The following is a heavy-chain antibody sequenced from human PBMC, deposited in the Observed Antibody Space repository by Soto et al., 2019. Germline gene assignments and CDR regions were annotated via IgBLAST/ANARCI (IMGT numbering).Heavy chain of an antibody. D-gene: IGHD3-9*01. Sequence: VQLVESGGGLVKPGGSLRLSCAASGFTFRSYTMNWVRQAPGKGLEWVSFISSESTFIDYADSMKGRVTISRDNAKNSLHLQMNSLRAEDTAVYYCARRTLTGSPTFDYWGQGIVVIVSS. CDR3: ARRTLTGSPTFDY. CDR1: GFTFRSYT. J-gene: IGHJ4*02. CDR2: ISSESTFI. V-gene: IGHV3-21*02.